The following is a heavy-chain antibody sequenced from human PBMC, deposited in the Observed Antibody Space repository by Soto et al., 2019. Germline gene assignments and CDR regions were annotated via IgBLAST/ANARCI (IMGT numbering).Heavy chain of an antibody. J-gene: IGHJ6*03. CDR1: VCSFTIYA. CDR2: INAGNGDT. CDR3: ARQGIPYNSGSGDYFYSYSSYLDV. D-gene: IGHD3-10*01. Sequence: KASVCSFTIYALDELRDAVRESFVYIVCINAGNGDTKYSPTFQDRVTITRDTSASTAYLELSSLRSEDTAVYYCARQGIPYNSGSGDYFYSYSSYLDVWGKGTTVTVSS. V-gene: IGHV1-3*01.